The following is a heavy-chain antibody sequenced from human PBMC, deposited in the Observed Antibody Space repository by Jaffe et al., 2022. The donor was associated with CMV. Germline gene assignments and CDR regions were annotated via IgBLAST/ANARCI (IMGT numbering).Heavy chain of an antibody. J-gene: IGHJ4*02. V-gene: IGHV3-9*01. CDR2: INWNSVNI. CDR1: GFTFGDYA. Sequence: EVQLVESGGGLVQPGRSLRLSCVASGFTFGDYAMHWVRQAPGKGLEWVSSINWNSVNIAYADSVRGRFTVSRDNAKHSLYLQMNSLTPDDTALYYCAKESRTSVTFDYWGQGALVTVSS. CDR3: AKESRTSVTFDY. D-gene: IGHD4-17*01.